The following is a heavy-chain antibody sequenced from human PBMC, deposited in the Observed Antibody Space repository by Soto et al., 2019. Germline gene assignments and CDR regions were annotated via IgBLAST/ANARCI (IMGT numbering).Heavy chain of an antibody. CDR1: GFTFSNNW. CDR2: INSDGSST. D-gene: IGHD2-8*01. CDR3: AREGGLYARYYGMDV. J-gene: IGHJ6*02. Sequence: GGSLRLSCAASGFTFSNNWMHWVRQAPGKGPVWVSRINSDGSSTYYADSVKGRFTISRDNAKNTLYLQMNSLRAEDTAVYYCAREGGLYARYYGMDVWGQGTTVTVSS. V-gene: IGHV3-74*01.